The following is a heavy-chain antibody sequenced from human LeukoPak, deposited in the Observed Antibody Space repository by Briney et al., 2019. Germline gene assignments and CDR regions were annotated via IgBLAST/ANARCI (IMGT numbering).Heavy chain of an antibody. CDR3: AKDGHSVGATSHLDY. J-gene: IGHJ4*02. Sequence: PGGSLRLSCAASGFTFSSYAMSWVRQAPGKGLEWVSAISGSGGSTYYADSVKGRFTISRDNSKNTLYLQMNSLRAEDTAVYYCAKDGHSVGATSHLDYWGQGTLVTVSS. CDR2: ISGSGGST. CDR1: GFTFSSYA. D-gene: IGHD1-26*01. V-gene: IGHV3-23*01.